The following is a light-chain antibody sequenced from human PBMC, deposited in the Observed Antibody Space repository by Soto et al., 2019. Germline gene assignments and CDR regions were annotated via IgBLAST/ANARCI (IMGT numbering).Light chain of an antibody. Sequence: ELMMTQSPATLSVYPGARATLSCRASQSISDTLAWYQQKPGQAPRLLIYDVPNRATSIPARFRGSMSGTDCTLTLSSLEPEDGEVYDCQQRSNWPITFGPGTRLEIK. CDR1: QSISDT. V-gene: IGKV3-11*01. CDR3: QQRSNWPIT. J-gene: IGKJ5*01. CDR2: DVP.